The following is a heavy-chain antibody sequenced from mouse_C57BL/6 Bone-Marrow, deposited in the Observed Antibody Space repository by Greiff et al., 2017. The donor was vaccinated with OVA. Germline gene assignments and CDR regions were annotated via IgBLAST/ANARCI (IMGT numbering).Heavy chain of an antibody. CDR1: GFTLSDYG. D-gene: IGHD2-4*01. J-gene: IGHJ2*01. CDR2: ISSGSSTI. V-gene: IGHV5-17*01. CDR3: ARSDYDYFDY. Sequence: EVKLVESGGGLVKPGGSLKLSCAASGFTLSDYGMHWVRQAPEKGLEWVAYISSGSSTIYYADTVKGRFTISRDNAKNTLFLQMTSLRSEDTAMYYCARSDYDYFDYWGQGTTLTVSS.